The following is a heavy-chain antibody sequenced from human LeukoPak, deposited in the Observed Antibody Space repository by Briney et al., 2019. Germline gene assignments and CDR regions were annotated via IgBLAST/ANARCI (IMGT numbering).Heavy chain of an antibody. V-gene: IGHV3-23*01. D-gene: IGHD6-13*01. J-gene: IGHJ6*02. Sequence: GGSLRLSCAASGFTFSSYAMSWVRQAPGKGLEWVSAISGSGGSTYYADSVKGRFTISRDNSKNTLYLQMNSLRAEDTAVYYCASSSWYEGYYYYGMDVWGQGTTVTVSS. CDR1: GFTFSSYA. CDR2: ISGSGGST. CDR3: ASSSWYEGYYYYGMDV.